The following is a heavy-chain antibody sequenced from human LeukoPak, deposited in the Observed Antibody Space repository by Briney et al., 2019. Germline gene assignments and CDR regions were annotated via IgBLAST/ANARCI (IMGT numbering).Heavy chain of an antibody. D-gene: IGHD3-16*01. Sequence: GASVKVSCKVSGSTLTEFSIHWVRQAPGKGLEWMGGFVPEDDETIYAQSFQGRVTMTEDTSTDTAYMELSSLRSEDTAMYYCATNAPWGLLDPRGQGTLVNGFS. CDR1: GSTLTEFS. V-gene: IGHV1-24*01. J-gene: IGHJ5*02. CDR3: ATNAPWGLLDP. CDR2: FVPEDDET.